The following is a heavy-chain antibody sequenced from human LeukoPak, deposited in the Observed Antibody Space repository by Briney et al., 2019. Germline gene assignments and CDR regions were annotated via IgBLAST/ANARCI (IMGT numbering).Heavy chain of an antibody. CDR1: GYTFTSYG. CDR3: ARVRLVLDAFDI. D-gene: IGHD3-9*01. V-gene: IGHV1-18*01. Sequence: GASVKVSCKASGYTFTSYGISRVRQAPGQGLEWVGWISAYNGNTNYAQKLQGRVTMTTDTSTSTAYMELRSLRSDDTAVYYCARVRLVLDAFDIWGQGTMVTVSS. CDR2: ISAYNGNT. J-gene: IGHJ3*02.